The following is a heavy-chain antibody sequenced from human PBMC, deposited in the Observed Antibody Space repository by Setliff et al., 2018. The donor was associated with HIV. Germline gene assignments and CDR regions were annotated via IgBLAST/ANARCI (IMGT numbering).Heavy chain of an antibody. D-gene: IGHD2-15*01. J-gene: IGHJ3*01. CDR1: GYMFIAYG. Sequence: ASVKVSCKTSGYMFIAYGMSWVRRAPGRGLEWMGWIGPYNGRTEYAQEFQGRVSLTIDTSASTAYMELRSLRSDDTAVYYCARDRPRRIVVATNLPNAFDVWGHGTLVTVSS. CDR3: ARDRPRRIVVATNLPNAFDV. V-gene: IGHV1-18*01. CDR2: IGPYNGRT.